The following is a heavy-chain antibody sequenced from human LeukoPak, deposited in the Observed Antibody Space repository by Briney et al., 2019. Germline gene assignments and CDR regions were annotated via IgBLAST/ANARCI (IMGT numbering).Heavy chain of an antibody. CDR3: AGGQYYSDTSGYLRGWFDP. J-gene: IGHJ5*02. V-gene: IGHV3-21*01. D-gene: IGHD3-22*01. Sequence: PGGSLRLSCEGSGFTFSKYTMNWVRQAPGKGLEWVSSISNSGVYTYYADSLKGRFTISRDNAANSLFLRMNSLSAEDTAVYYCAGGQYYSDTSGYLRGWFDPWGQGTLVSVSS. CDR2: ISNSGVYT. CDR1: GFTFSKYT.